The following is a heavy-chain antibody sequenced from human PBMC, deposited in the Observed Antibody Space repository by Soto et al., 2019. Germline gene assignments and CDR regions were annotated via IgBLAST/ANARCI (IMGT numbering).Heavy chain of an antibody. D-gene: IGHD3-10*01. J-gene: IGHJ3*02. Sequence: QVQLVQSGAEVKKPGSSVNVSCKASGGTFSSYAISWVRQAPGQGLEWMGGIIPIFGTANYAQKFQGRVTITADASTSAAYMELSSLRSEDTAVYDCAARVRGVIDAFDSWGQGTMVTVSS. CDR1: GGTFSSYA. CDR3: AARVRGVIDAFDS. V-gene: IGHV1-69*01. CDR2: IIPIFGTA.